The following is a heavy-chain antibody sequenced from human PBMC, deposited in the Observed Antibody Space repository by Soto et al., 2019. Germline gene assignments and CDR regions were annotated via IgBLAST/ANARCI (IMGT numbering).Heavy chain of an antibody. V-gene: IGHV3-74*01. D-gene: IGHD1-26*01. CDR1: GFTFSNHW. Sequence: EVQLVESGGGLVQPGGSLRLSCGASGFTFSNHWMHWVRQTPGKGLVWVSRTNSDGSSTSYADSVKGRFTISRDNGKNPLYLQTNSLGGEDTALYHCARSGKVAPTVTYFDSWGQGTLVTVSS. J-gene: IGHJ4*02. CDR2: TNSDGSST. CDR3: ARSGKVAPTVTYFDS.